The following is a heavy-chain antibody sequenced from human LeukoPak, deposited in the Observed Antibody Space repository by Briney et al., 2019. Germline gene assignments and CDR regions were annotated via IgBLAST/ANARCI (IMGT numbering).Heavy chain of an antibody. D-gene: IGHD3-22*01. V-gene: IGHV4-4*07. Sequence: SETLSLTCTVSGGSISSYYWSWIRQPAGKGLEWIGRIYTSGSTNYNPSLKSRVTMSVDTSKNQFSLKLSSVTAADTAVYYCARSPIVVFITYFDSWGQGTLGTVSP. CDR3: ARSPIVVFITYFDS. J-gene: IGHJ4*02. CDR2: IYTSGST. CDR1: GGSISSYY.